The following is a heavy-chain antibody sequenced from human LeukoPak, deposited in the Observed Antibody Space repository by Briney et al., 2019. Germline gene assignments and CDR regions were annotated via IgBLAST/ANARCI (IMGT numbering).Heavy chain of an antibody. D-gene: IGHD3-10*01. J-gene: IGHJ6*02. CDR1: GFTFSSYS. Sequence: GGSLRLSCAASGFTFSSYSMNWVRQAPGKGLEWVSSISSSSSYIYYADSVKGRFTISRDNAKNSLYLQMNSLRAEGTAVYYCAKDLYGSGSYYYGMDVWGQGTTVTVSS. V-gene: IGHV3-21*01. CDR3: AKDLYGSGSYYYGMDV. CDR2: ISSSSSYI.